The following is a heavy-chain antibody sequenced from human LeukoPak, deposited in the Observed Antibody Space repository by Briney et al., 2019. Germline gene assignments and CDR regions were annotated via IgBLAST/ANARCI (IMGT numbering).Heavy chain of an antibody. D-gene: IGHD1-26*01. V-gene: IGHV3-23*01. CDR3: AKGNWGERLDWYFDL. CDR1: GFTFSSYD. Sequence: PGGSLRLSCAASGFTFSSYDMSWVRQAPGSGLEWVSGITGSGGSTYYADSVKGRFTISRDNSKSTLYLQMNSLRAEDTAVYYCAKGNWGERLDWYFDLWGRGTLVTVSS. CDR2: ITGSGGST. J-gene: IGHJ2*01.